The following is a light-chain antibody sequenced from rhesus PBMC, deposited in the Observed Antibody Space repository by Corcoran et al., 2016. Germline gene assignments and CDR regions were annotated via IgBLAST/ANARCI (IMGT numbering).Light chain of an antibody. CDR1: QSVSSH. J-gene: IGKJ2*01. V-gene: IGKV3-10*01. CDR2: GAS. CDR3: YQHSSGYS. Sequence: QVILTQSPASLSLSPGERATLSCRASQSVSSHLAWYQQRPGQAPRLLIYGASSRATGSPDRFSGSGSGTDLSLTISSLEPEEVGVYHCYQHSSGYSFGQGTKVEIK.